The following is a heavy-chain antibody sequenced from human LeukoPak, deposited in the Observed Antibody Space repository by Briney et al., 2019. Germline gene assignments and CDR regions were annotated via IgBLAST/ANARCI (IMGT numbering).Heavy chain of an antibody. CDR1: GYTFTSYS. CDR3: ARAPGRRSYHYYYMDV. D-gene: IGHD2-15*01. Sequence: ASVTVSCKASGYTFTSYSITWVRQAPGQGLEWMGWISAHNNNTNYAQKLQGRVTMTTDTSTSTAYMELWSLRSDDTAVYYCARAPGRRSYHYYYMDVWGKGTTVTISS. CDR2: ISAHNNNT. J-gene: IGHJ6*03. V-gene: IGHV1-18*01.